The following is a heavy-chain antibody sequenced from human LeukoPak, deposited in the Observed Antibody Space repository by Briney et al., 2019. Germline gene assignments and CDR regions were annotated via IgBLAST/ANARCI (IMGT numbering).Heavy chain of an antibody. CDR1: GGTFSSYA. CDR3: ARDKSDWLGAFDI. J-gene: IGHJ3*02. D-gene: IGHD2-21*01. V-gene: IGHV1-69*01. Sequence: GSSVTVSCTASGGTFSSYAISWVRQAPGQGLEWMGGIIPIFGTANYAQKFQGRVTITADESTSTAYMELSSLRSDDTAVYYCARDKSDWLGAFDIWGQGIMVTVSS. CDR2: IIPIFGTA.